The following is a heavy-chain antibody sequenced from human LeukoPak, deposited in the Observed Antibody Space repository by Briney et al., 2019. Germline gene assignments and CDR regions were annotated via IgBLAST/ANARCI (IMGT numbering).Heavy chain of an antibody. V-gene: IGHV3-23*01. J-gene: IGHJ5*02. Sequence: GGSLRLSCAASGFTFSNYAMSWVRQAPGKGLDWVSAISGSGGSTYHADSVKGRFTISRDNSKKTLYLQMNNLRAEDTAFYYCAKDRGIVVVGRFDPWGQGTLVTVSS. CDR1: GFTFSNYA. CDR2: ISGSGGST. D-gene: IGHD2-2*01. CDR3: AKDRGIVVVGRFDP.